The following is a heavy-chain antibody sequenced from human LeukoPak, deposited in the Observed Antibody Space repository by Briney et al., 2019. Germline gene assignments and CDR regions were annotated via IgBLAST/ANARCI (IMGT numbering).Heavy chain of an antibody. J-gene: IGHJ3*02. Sequence: PSETLSLTCTLSGVSISSYYWSWIRLPPGKALEWIANIYYTGDTNYNPSLQSRVTISVDASKGQSSLNLGSVTAADTAVYYCARGFQWHPKPNGFDIWGQGTMVTVSS. CDR1: GVSISSYY. CDR2: IYYTGDT. CDR3: ARGFQWHPKPNGFDI. D-gene: IGHD2-8*01. V-gene: IGHV4-59*01.